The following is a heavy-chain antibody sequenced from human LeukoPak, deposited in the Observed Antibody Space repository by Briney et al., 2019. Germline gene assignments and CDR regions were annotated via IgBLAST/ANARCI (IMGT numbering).Heavy chain of an antibody. J-gene: IGHJ4*02. CDR1: GFTFSSYA. Sequence: GGSLRLSCAASGFTFSSYAMSWVRQAPGKGLEWVSAISGSGGSTYYADSVKGRFTISRDNSKNTLYLQMNSLRAEDTAVYYCAKVIPHYCSSSSCVYYFDYWGQGTLVTVSS. CDR2: ISGSGGST. CDR3: AKVIPHYCSSSSCVYYFDY. V-gene: IGHV3-23*01. D-gene: IGHD2-2*01.